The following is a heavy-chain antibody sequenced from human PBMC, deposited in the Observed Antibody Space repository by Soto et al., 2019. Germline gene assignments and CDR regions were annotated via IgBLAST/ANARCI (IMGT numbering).Heavy chain of an antibody. D-gene: IGHD1-7*01. CDR2: IGGSGGST. CDR3: AKDPLLTGTTGHFDY. Sequence: GGSLRLSCAASGFTFSSYAMSWVRQAPGKGLEWVSAIGGSGGSTYYADSVKGRFTISRDNSKNTLYLQMNSLRAEDTAVYYCAKDPLLTGTTGHFDYWGQGTLVTVSS. J-gene: IGHJ4*02. V-gene: IGHV3-23*01. CDR1: GFTFSSYA.